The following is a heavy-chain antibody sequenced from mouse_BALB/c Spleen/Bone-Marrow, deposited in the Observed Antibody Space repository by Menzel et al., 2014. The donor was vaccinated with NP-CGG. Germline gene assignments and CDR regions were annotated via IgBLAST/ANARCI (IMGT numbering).Heavy chain of an antibody. D-gene: IGHD1-2*01. CDR2: IDPSDSET. Sequence: VQLQQSGPQVVRPGASVKISCKASGYSFTSYWMHWVKQRPGQGLEWIGMIDPSDSETRLNQKFKDKATSTVDKSSSTAYMQLSSPTAEDSAVYYCARVGLRLPYYFDYWGQGTTLTGSS. CDR3: ARVGLRLPYYFDY. J-gene: IGHJ2*01. V-gene: IGHV1S127*01. CDR1: GYSFTSYW.